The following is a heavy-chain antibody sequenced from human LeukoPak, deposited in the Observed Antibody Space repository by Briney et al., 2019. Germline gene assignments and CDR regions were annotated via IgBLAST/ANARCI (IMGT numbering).Heavy chain of an antibody. J-gene: IGHJ5*02. Sequence: GGSLRLSCAASEFSFSNYAMNWVRQAPGRGLEWVSGISGGGGSTYYADSVKGRFTISRDNSKNTLYLQMDSLRAEDTALYYCAKGSGINHYHWIDPWGQGTLVTVSS. CDR1: EFSFSNYA. CDR3: AKGSGINHYHWIDP. CDR2: ISGGGGST. V-gene: IGHV3-23*01. D-gene: IGHD1-14*01.